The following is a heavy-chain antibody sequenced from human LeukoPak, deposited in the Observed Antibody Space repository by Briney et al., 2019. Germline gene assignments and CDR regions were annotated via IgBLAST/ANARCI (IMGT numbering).Heavy chain of an antibody. Sequence: SETLSLTCTVSGYSISSGYYWGWIRQPPGKGLEWIGSIYYSGSTYYNPSLKSRVTISVDTSKNQFSLKLSSVTAADTAMYYCASARRYCSGGSCQNWFDPWGQGTLVTVSS. D-gene: IGHD2-15*01. CDR1: GYSISSGYY. V-gene: IGHV4-38-2*02. CDR2: IYYSGST. CDR3: ASARRYCSGGSCQNWFDP. J-gene: IGHJ5*02.